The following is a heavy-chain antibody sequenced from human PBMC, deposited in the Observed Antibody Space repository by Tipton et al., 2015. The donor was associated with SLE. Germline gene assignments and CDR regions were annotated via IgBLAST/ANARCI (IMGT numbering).Heavy chain of an antibody. CDR3: ARDRPGFGELPLDY. CDR1: GFTFSSYS. V-gene: IGHV3-21*01. Sequence: SLRLSCAASGFTFSSYSMNWVRQAPGKGLEWVSSISSSSSYIYYADPVKGRFTISRDNATNSLYLQINSLRAEDAAVYYCARDRPGFGELPLDYWGQGTLVTVSS. J-gene: IGHJ4*02. D-gene: IGHD3-10*01. CDR2: ISSSSSYI.